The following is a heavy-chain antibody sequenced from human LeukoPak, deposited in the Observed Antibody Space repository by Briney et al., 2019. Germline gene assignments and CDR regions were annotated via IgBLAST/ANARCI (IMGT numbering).Heavy chain of an antibody. D-gene: IGHD3-10*01. CDR1: GYSFTFYW. CDR2: IYPGDSDT. J-gene: IGHJ4*02. Sequence: GESLKISCKGSGYSFTFYWIAWVRQMSGKGLEWMGIIYPGDSDTRYSPSFQGQVSISADKSIHTAYLQWSSLEASDTAIYYCARQDGSGIYYFDNWGQGTLVTVSS. CDR3: ARQDGSGIYYFDN. V-gene: IGHV5-51*01.